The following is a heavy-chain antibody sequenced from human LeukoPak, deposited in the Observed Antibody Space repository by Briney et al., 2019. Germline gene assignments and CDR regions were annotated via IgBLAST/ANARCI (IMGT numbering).Heavy chain of an antibody. CDR3: AKDWRYSSSTTPY. CDR2: IKQDGSEK. J-gene: IGHJ4*02. D-gene: IGHD6-13*01. Sequence: GGSLRLSCAASGFTFSSYWMSWVRQAPGKGLEWVANIKQDGSEKYYVDSVKGRFSISRDNSKNTLYLQMNSLGTEDTAVYYCAKDWRYSSSTTPYWGQGTLVTVSS. CDR1: GFTFSSYW. V-gene: IGHV3-7*01.